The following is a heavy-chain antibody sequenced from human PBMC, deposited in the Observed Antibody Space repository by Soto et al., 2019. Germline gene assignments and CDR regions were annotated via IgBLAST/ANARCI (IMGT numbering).Heavy chain of an antibody. D-gene: IGHD2-15*01. V-gene: IGHV3-23*01. CDR1: GFTFSSYA. CDR3: AKDRRYCSGGSCFIFDY. J-gene: IGHJ4*02. CDR2: ISGRGDDT. Sequence: GGSLRLSCAASGFTFSSYAMSWVRQAPGKGLEWVSTISGRGDDTYYTDSVKGRFTISRDNSKNTLYLQMNSLRAEDTAVYYCAKDRRYCSGGSCFIFDYWGQGTLVTVSS.